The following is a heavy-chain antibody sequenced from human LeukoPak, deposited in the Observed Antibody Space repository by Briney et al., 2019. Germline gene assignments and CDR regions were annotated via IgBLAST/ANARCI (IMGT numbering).Heavy chain of an antibody. CDR3: ARDLTMVRGVITKDYYYYYGMDV. CDR1: GFTASSNY. J-gene: IGHJ6*02. CDR2: IYSDDRT. V-gene: IGHV3-53*04. Sequence: GGSLRLSCAVSGFTASSNYMSWVRQAPGKGLEWVSVIYSDDRTYYADSVKGRFSISRHTSKKTLYLQMNSLRAEDTAVYYCARDLTMVRGVITKDYYYYYGMDVWGQGTTVTVSS. D-gene: IGHD3-10*01.